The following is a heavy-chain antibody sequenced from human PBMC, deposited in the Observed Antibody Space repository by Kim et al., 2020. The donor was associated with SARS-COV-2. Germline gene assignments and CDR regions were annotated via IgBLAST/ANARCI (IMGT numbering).Heavy chain of an antibody. Sequence: GGSLRLSCAASGFTFSSYGMHWVRQAPGKGLEWVAVISYDGSNKYYADSVKGRFTISRDNSKNTLYLQMNSLRAEDTAVYYCAKGGLRFLEWLLFDAFDIWGQGTMVTVSS. CDR3: AKGGLRFLEWLLFDAFDI. V-gene: IGHV3-30*18. CDR1: GFTFSSYG. CDR2: ISYDGSNK. D-gene: IGHD3-3*01. J-gene: IGHJ3*02.